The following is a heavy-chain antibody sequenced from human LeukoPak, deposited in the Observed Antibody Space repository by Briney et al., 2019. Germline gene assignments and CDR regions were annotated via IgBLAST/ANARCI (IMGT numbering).Heavy chain of an antibody. J-gene: IGHJ5*02. Sequence: ASVKVSCKASGYTFTGYYMHWVRQAPGQGLEWMGWISAYNGNTNYAQKLQGRVTMTTDTSTSTAYMELRSLRSDDTAVYYCAREYSSSSSWFDPWGQGTLVTVPS. CDR3: AREYSSSSSWFDP. CDR2: ISAYNGNT. V-gene: IGHV1-18*04. D-gene: IGHD6-6*01. CDR1: GYTFTGYY.